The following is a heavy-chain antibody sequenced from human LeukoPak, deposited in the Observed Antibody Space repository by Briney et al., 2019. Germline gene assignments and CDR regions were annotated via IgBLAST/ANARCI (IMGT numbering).Heavy chain of an antibody. CDR2: INHSGST. CDR3: ARAARYNWNGNYYYGMDV. CDR1: GGSFSGYY. Sequence: SETLSLTCAVYGGSFSGYYWGWIRQPPGKGLEWIGEINHSGSTNYNPSLKSRVTISVDTSKNQFSLKLSSVTAADTAVYYCARAARYNWNGNYYYGMDVCGKGTTVTVSS. J-gene: IGHJ6*04. V-gene: IGHV4-34*01. D-gene: IGHD1-1*01.